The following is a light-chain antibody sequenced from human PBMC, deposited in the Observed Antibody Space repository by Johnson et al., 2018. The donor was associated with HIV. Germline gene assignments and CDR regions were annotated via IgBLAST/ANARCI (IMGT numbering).Light chain of an antibody. CDR1: SSNIGNNY. V-gene: IGLV1-51*01. CDR3: GTWDSSLSAAYV. CDR2: DNN. Sequence: QSVLTQPPSVSAAPGQKVTISCSGSSSNIGNNYVSWYQQLPGTAPKLLIYDNNKRPSGIPDRFSGSKSGTSATLGITGLQTGDEADYYRGTWDSSLSAAYVFGTWTKVTVL. J-gene: IGLJ1*01.